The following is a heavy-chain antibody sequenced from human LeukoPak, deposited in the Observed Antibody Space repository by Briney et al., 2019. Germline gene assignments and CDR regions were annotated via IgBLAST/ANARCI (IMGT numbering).Heavy chain of an antibody. V-gene: IGHV1-69*13. CDR3: ARSLGVAGPNDY. CDR2: IIPIFGTA. CDR1: GYNFFTYG. Sequence: ASVKVSCKASGYNFFTYGITWVRQAPGQGLEWMGGIIPIFGTANYAQKFQGRVTITADESTSTAYMELSSLRPEDTAVYYCARSLGVAGPNDYWGQGTLVTVSS. D-gene: IGHD6-19*01. J-gene: IGHJ4*02.